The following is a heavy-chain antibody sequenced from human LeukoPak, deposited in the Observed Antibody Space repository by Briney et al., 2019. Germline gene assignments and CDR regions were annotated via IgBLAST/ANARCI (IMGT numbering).Heavy chain of an antibody. D-gene: IGHD1-26*01. Sequence: GGSLRLSCAASGFTFSSYGMHWVRQAPGKGLEWVAFIRYDGSNKYYADSVKGRFTISRDNSKNTLYLQMASLRGEDTAVYYCARAPREGFSGSYHDYWGQGTLVTVSS. CDR3: ARAPREGFSGSYHDY. V-gene: IGHV3-30*02. J-gene: IGHJ4*02. CDR1: GFTFSSYG. CDR2: IRYDGSNK.